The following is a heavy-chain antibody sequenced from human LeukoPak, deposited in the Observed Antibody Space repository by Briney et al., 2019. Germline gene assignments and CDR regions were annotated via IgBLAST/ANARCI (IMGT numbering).Heavy chain of an antibody. CDR3: AKGAYDYIEIAYFDY. CDR1: GFTVGSNY. V-gene: IGHV3-53*01. Sequence: GGSLRLSCAASGFTVGSNYMSWVRQAPGKGLELVSVIYSGGSTYYADSVKGRFTISRDKSKNTLYLQMNSLRAEDTAVYYCAKGAYDYIEIAYFDYWGQGSLVTVSS. D-gene: IGHD5-12*01. J-gene: IGHJ4*02. CDR2: IYSGGST.